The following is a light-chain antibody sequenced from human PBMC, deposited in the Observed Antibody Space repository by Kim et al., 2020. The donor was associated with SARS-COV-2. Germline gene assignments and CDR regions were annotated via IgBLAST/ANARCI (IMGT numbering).Light chain of an antibody. CDR3: SAWDSSLSAWV. CDR1: SNEVGNEG. V-gene: IGLV10-54*01. CDR2: RNN. Sequence: TATTTRHGTSNEVGNEGATWLQQHQGHPPKLLASRNNNRPSGISERFSASRSGDTASLTITGLQPEDEADYYCSAWDSSLSAWVFGGGTQLTVL. J-gene: IGLJ3*02.